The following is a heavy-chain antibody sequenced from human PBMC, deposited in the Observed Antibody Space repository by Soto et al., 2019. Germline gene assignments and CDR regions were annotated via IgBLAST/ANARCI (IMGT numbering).Heavy chain of an antibody. Sequence: QVQLVESGGGVVQPGRSLRLSCAASGFTFSSYAMHWVRQAPGKGLEWVAVISYDGSNKYYADSVKGRFTISRDNSKNTLYLQMNSLRAEDTAVYYCARAKRGYCSSTSCSPNAFDIWGQGTMVTVSS. D-gene: IGHD2-2*01. CDR1: GFTFSSYA. CDR3: ARAKRGYCSSTSCSPNAFDI. V-gene: IGHV3-30-3*01. CDR2: ISYDGSNK. J-gene: IGHJ3*02.